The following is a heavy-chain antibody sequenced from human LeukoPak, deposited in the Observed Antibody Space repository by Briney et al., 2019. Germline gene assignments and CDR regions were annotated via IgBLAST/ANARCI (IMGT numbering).Heavy chain of an antibody. CDR2: IKEDGSEK. CDR1: GFTFSSYW. D-gene: IGHD6-6*01. J-gene: IGHJ4*02. Sequence: GGSLRLSCAASGFTFSSYWMSWVRQAPGKGLEWVANIKEDGSEKYYVDSAKGRFTISRDNAKNSLYLQMNSLRAEDTAVYYCARIDIAGRLAPLDCWGQGTLVTVSS. CDR3: ARIDIAGRLAPLDC. V-gene: IGHV3-7*01.